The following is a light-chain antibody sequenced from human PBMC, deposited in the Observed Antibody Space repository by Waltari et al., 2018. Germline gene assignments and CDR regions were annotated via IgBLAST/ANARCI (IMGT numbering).Light chain of an antibody. CDR3: LQRSDWPPGYT. CDR2: DAS. CDR1: QSVSSN. V-gene: IGKV3-11*01. J-gene: IGKJ2*01. Sequence: ELVLTQSPATLSLSPGERATLSCRASQSVSSNVAWYQQKPGQAPRLLIYDASHRASGIPARFSGLGSGTDFTLTITSLEPEDFAVYYCLQRSDWPPGYTFGQGTKLASK.